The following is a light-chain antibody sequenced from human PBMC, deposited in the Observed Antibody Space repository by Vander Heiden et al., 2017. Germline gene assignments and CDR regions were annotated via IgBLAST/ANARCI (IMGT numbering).Light chain of an antibody. CDR1: QGISSY. CDR3: QQDYSYHT. J-gene: IGKJ1*01. V-gene: IGKV1-8*01. CDR2: AAS. Sequence: AIRMTQSPSSLSASTGDRVTITCRASQGISSYLAWYQQKPGKAPKLLIYAASSLQSGVPSRFSGSGSGTDFTLTSSCLQSEDFATYYLQQDYSYHTFGQGTKVEIK.